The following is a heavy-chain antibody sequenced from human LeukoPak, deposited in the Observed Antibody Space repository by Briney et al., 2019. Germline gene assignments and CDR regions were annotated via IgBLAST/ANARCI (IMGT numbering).Heavy chain of an antibody. D-gene: IGHD3-22*01. CDR1: GGSISSSSYY. CDR3: ARGYYYCDS. Sequence: SETLSLTCTVSGGSISSSSYYWGWIRQPPGKGLEWIGSIYYSGSTYYNPSLKSRVTISVDTSKNQFSLEVNSVTAADTAVYYCARGYYYCDSWGQGTLVTVSS. CDR2: IYYSGST. J-gene: IGHJ4*02. V-gene: IGHV4-39*07.